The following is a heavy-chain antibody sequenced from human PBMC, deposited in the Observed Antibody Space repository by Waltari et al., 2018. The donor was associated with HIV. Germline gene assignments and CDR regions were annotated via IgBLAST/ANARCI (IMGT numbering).Heavy chain of an antibody. D-gene: IGHD3-16*02. CDR2: IRNQVYGGTS. J-gene: IGHJ1*01. CDR3: VRDSLPRCAAASCYRK. Sequence: EVLLVESGGGLVPLGRSLILTCLTFGFRLEQLGLFWIREAPGKAPGWVGVIRNQVYGGTSDYAASVGGRFMISRDDQRSVVFLDMTSLKAEDTAVYYCVRDSLPRCAAASCYRKWGRGTEVTVSS. V-gene: IGHV3-49*03. CDR1: GFRLEQLG.